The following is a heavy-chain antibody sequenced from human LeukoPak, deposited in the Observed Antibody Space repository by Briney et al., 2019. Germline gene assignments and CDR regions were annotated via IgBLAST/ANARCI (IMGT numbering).Heavy chain of an antibody. J-gene: IGHJ5*02. D-gene: IGHD3-10*01. CDR3: ARSGLWFGELSVYNWFDP. CDR1: GYNFSNCL. V-gene: IGHV5-51*01. Sequence: GEPLKISCEGSGYNFSNCLIGWVRQMPGKGLEWMGIIYPGDSDTRYSPSFQGQVTISADKSISTAYLQWSSLKASDTAMYYCARSGLWFGELSVYNWFDPWGQGTLVTVSS. CDR2: IYPGDSDT.